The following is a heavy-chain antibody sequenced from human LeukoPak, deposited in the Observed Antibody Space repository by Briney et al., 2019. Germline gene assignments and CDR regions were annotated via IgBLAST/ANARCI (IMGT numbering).Heavy chain of an antibody. J-gene: IGHJ4*02. CDR3: AKDERYFVSALDY. CDR1: RFSFSIYG. Sequence: PRRSLRLSCAPSRFSFSIYGMHWVRPAPRRGLEWVAGIWYDGSNKYYADSVKERLTISRDNSTNTLYLQMNSLRAEDTAVYYCAKDERYFVSALDYWGQGTLVTVPS. V-gene: IGHV3-33*06. CDR2: IWYDGSNK. D-gene: IGHD3-9*01.